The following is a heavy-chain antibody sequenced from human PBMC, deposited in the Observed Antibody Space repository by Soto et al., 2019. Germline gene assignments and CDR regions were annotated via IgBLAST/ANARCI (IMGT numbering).Heavy chain of an antibody. CDR3: ARLQWWFDP. V-gene: IGHV3-7*01. Sequence: EVQLVESGRGLVQPGGSLRLSCAASGFTFSTYWMSWVRQAPGKGLEWVASIKEDGSERYYVDSVKGRFTISRDSAKSSLYLQMDSLRAEDTAVYYCARLQWWFDPWGQGTLVTVSS. J-gene: IGHJ5*02. D-gene: IGHD1-1*01. CDR2: IKEDGSER. CDR1: GFTFSTYW.